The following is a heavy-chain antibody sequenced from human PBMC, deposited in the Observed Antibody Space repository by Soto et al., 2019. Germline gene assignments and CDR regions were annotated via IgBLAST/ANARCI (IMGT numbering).Heavy chain of an antibody. J-gene: IGHJ6*02. D-gene: IGHD6-13*01. CDR1: GGSISSSSYY. CDR3: ARGPRDSSSWYYYYGMDV. CDR2: IYHSGST. Sequence: ASETLSLTCTVSGGSISSSSYYWGWIRQPPGKGLEWIGSIYHSGSTYYNPSLKSRVTISVDTSKNQFSLKLSSVTAADTAVYYCARGPRDSSSWYYYYGMDVWGQGTTVTVSS. V-gene: IGHV4-39*01.